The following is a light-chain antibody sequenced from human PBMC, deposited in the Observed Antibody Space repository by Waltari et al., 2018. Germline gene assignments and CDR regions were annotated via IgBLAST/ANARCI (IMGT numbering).Light chain of an antibody. J-gene: IGKJ1*01. CDR1: QSVSKY. Sequence: IVLTQSPGTLSLSPGARPTLSCRASQSVSKYLAWYQQRPGPAPRLLIYAASTRATGIPDRFSGSGFGTDFSLTISRLEPEDFAVYYCQNHERLPATFGQGTKVEIK. CDR3: QNHERLPAT. V-gene: IGKV3-20*01. CDR2: AAS.